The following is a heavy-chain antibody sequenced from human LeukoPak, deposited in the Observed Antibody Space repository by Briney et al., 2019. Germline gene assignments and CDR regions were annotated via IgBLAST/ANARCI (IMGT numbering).Heavy chain of an antibody. V-gene: IGHV4-59*12. J-gene: IGHJ4*02. CDR1: GGSINNYY. CDR2: IYYSGTT. CDR3: ARGEGIQLWLW. Sequence: KTSETLSLTCSVSGGSINNYYWSWIRQSPGKGLEWIGYIYYSGTTNYNPSLKSRVTISVDTSKNQFSLKLSSVTAADTAVYYCARGEGIQLWLWWGQGTLVTVSS. D-gene: IGHD5-18*01.